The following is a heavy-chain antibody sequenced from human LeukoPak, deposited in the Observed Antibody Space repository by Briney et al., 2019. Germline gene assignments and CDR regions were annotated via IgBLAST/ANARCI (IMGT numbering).Heavy chain of an antibody. V-gene: IGHV4-59*08. J-gene: IGHJ4*02. CDR3: ARHKYGSGSYYNY. D-gene: IGHD3-10*01. Sequence: SETLSLTCTVSGGSISSYYWSWIRQPPGKGLEWIGYIYYSGSTNYNPSLKSRVTISVDTSKNQFSLKLSSVTAADTAVYYCARHKYGSGSYYNYWGQGTLVTVSS. CDR1: GGSISSYY. CDR2: IYYSGST.